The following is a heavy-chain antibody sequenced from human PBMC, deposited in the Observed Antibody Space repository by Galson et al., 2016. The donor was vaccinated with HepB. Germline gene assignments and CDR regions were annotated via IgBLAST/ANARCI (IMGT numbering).Heavy chain of an antibody. CDR3: ARDYSRSGPMYTYYYMDV. V-gene: IGHV3-33*08. D-gene: IGHD6-13*01. Sequence: SLRLSCAASGFTVSNNYMTWVRQAPGKGLEWVAVIWHDGSIKYYGESVKGRFTISRDNSKNTLFLQMTALRVEDTAVYYCARDYSRSGPMYTYYYMDVWGKGTAVTVSS. J-gene: IGHJ6*03. CDR1: GFTVSNNY. CDR2: IWHDGSIK.